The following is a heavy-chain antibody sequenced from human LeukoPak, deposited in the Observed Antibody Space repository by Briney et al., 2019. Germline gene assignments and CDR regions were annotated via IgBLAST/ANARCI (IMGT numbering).Heavy chain of an antibody. D-gene: IGHD2-2*01. V-gene: IGHV1-2*02. CDR3: AKAPRYCSSTSCYLGGAFDI. CDR2: INPNSGGT. J-gene: IGHJ3*02. Sequence: ASVKVSCKASGYTFTGYYMHWVRQAPGQGLEWMGWINPNSGGTNYAQKFQGRVTMTRDTSISTAYMELSRLRSDDTAVYYCAKAPRYCSSTSCYLGGAFDIWGQGTMVTVSS. CDR1: GYTFTGYY.